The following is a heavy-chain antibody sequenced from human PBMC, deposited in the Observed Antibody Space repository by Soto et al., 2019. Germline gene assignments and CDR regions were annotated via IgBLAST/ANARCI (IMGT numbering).Heavy chain of an antibody. J-gene: IGHJ4*02. D-gene: IGHD3-22*01. V-gene: IGHV3-64D*06. CDR2: ISINGGST. Sequence: GGSLRLSCSASGFTFSIYAMHWVRQAPGKGLEYVSSISINGGSTHYADSVKGRFTISRDNSKNTQYLQMSSLRADDTALYYFLKGEYYYDSSGYYPFDYWGQGTLVTVSS. CDR3: LKGEYYYDSSGYYPFDY. CDR1: GFTFSIYA.